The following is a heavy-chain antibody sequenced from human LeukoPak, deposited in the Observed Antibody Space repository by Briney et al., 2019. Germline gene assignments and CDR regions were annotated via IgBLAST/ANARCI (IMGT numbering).Heavy chain of an antibody. J-gene: IGHJ4*02. D-gene: IGHD3-22*01. CDR2: IIPILGIA. CDR3: AREEVYYDASFDY. V-gene: IGHV1-69*04. CDR1: GGTFSSYT. Sequence: KVSCKASGGTFSSYTISWVRQAPGQGLEWMVRIIPILGIANYAQKFQGRVTITADKSTSTAYMELSSLRSEDTAVYYCAREEVYYDASFDYWGQGTLVTVSS.